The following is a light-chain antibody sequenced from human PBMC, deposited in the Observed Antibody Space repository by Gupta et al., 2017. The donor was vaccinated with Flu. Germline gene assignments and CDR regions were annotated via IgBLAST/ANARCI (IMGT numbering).Light chain of an antibody. CDR1: RSDVGGYNY. CDR2: EVN. CDR3: SSYAVNNLL. V-gene: IGLV2-8*01. Sequence: QSVTSSGTGSRSDVGGYNYVSWYQQHPGKAPKLMIYEVNKRPSGVPDRFSGSKSGNTASLTVSGLQAEDEADYYCSSYAVNNLLFGGGTKVTVL. J-gene: IGLJ3*02.